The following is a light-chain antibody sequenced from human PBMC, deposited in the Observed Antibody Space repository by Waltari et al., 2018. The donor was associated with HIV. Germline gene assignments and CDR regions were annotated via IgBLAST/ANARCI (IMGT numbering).Light chain of an antibody. Sequence: QSVLTQPPSASGTPGERVAISCSGSSPNIGSNHVHWYQQLPGTAPKVLIYRSNQRPSGVPDRFSGSKSGTSASLAISALRSEDEADYYCATWDDSLSGPVFGGGTKLTVL. V-gene: IGLV1-47*01. J-gene: IGLJ3*02. CDR3: ATWDDSLSGPV. CDR2: RSN. CDR1: SPNIGSNH.